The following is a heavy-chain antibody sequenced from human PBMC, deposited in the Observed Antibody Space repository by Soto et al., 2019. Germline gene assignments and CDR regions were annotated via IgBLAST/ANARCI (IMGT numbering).Heavy chain of an antibody. CDR1: GYTLTELS. CDR3: ATVPHPAYCGGDCQG. Sequence: VASVKVSCKVSGYTLTELSMHWVRQAPGKGLEWMGGFDPEDGETIYAQKFQGRVTMTEDTSTDTAYMELSSLRSEDTAVYYCATVPHPAYCGGDCQGWGQGTLVTVSS. J-gene: IGHJ4*02. CDR2: FDPEDGET. D-gene: IGHD2-21*02. V-gene: IGHV1-24*01.